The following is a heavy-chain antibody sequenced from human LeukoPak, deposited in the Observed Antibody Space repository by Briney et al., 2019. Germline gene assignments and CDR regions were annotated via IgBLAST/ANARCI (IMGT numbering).Heavy chain of an antibody. D-gene: IGHD4-17*01. CDR3: AKDIYGDYYYGMDV. CDR1: GYTFADSA. V-gene: IGHV3-9*01. Sequence: GGSLRLSCAASGYTFADSAMHWVRQAPGKGLEWVGGISWNSGRIGYAESVKGRFTISRDNAKNSLYLEMNSLRAEDTALYYCAKDIYGDYYYGMDVWGQGTTVTVSS. J-gene: IGHJ6*02. CDR2: ISWNSGRI.